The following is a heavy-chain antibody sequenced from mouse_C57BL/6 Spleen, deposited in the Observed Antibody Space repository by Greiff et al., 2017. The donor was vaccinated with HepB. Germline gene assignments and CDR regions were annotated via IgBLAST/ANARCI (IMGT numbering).Heavy chain of an antibody. CDR1: GFNIKDYY. CDR2: IDPEDGDT. J-gene: IGHJ4*01. Sequence: SGAELVRPGASVKLSCTASGFNIKDYYMHWVKQRPEQSLEWIGRIDPEDGDTEYAPKFQGKATMTADTSSNTAYLQLSSLTSEDTAVYYCTTDDYDTGDYYAMDYWGQGTSVTVSS. V-gene: IGHV14-1*01. D-gene: IGHD2-4*01. CDR3: TTDDYDTGDYYAMDY.